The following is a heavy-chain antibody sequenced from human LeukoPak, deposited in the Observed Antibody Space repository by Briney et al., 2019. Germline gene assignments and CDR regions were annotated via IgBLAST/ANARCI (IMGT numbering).Heavy chain of an antibody. J-gene: IGHJ6*02. V-gene: IGHV1-2*06. CDR2: VNPNSGVT. D-gene: IGHD3-3*01. CDR1: GYTFTAYF. CDR3: ARSTYDFWSRYYYYGMDV. Sequence: ASVKVSCKASGYTFTAYFMHWVRQAPGQGLEWMGRVNPNSGVTNSIQKFQGRVTMTRDTSISTAYMELSRLRSDDTAVYYCARSTYDFWSRYYYYGMDVWGQGTTVTVSS.